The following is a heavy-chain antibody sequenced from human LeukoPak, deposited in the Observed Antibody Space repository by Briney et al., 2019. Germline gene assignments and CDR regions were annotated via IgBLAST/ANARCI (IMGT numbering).Heavy chain of an antibody. Sequence: SETLSLTCTVSGGSISSYYWSLIRQPPGKGLEWIGYIYYSGSTNYNPSLKSRVTISVDTSKNQFSLKLSSVTAADTAVYYCARLLRVGYCSTTTCNWFDPWGQGTLVTVSS. CDR1: GGSISSYY. J-gene: IGHJ5*02. V-gene: IGHV4-59*01. CDR3: ARLLRVGYCSTTTCNWFDP. D-gene: IGHD2-2*03. CDR2: IYYSGST.